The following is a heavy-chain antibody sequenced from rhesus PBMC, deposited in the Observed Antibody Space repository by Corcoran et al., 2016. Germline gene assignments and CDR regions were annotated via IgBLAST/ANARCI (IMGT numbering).Heavy chain of an antibody. CDR2: IAYSWSS. J-gene: IGHJ5-1*01. CDR1: GYYISSGYC. CDR3: ARIKVNRFDV. V-gene: IGHV4-122*02. Sequence: QVQLQESGPGLVKPSETLSLTCAVSGYYISSGYCWRGIRQPPGKGLGWFGYIAYSWSSYYTPSFKSRVTISIDTSKNQFALKLSSVAAADTAVYYCARIKVNRFDVWGPGVLVTVSS.